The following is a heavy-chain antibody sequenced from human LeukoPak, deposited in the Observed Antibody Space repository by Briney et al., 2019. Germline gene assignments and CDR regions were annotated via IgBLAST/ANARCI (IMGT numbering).Heavy chain of an antibody. Sequence: SETLSLTCTVSGGSISSSSYYWGWIRQPPGKGLEWIGSIYYSGSTYYNPPLKSRVTISVDTSKNQFSLKLSSVTAADTAVYYCAREDYDFWSGYSYYMDVWGKGTTVTVSS. CDR3: AREDYDFWSGYSYYMDV. D-gene: IGHD3-3*01. V-gene: IGHV4-39*07. CDR2: IYYSGST. J-gene: IGHJ6*03. CDR1: GGSISSSSYY.